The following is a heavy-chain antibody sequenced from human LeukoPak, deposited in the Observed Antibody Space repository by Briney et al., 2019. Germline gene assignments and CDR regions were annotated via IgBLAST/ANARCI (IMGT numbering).Heavy chain of an antibody. Sequence: EASVKVSCKASGYTFTSYGISWVRRAPGQGLEWMGWISAYNGNTNYAQKLQGRVTMTTDTSTSTAYMELRSLRSDDTAVYYCARGITSAMVPYYFDYWGQGTLVTVSS. V-gene: IGHV1-18*01. CDR3: ARGITSAMVPYYFDY. D-gene: IGHD5-18*01. CDR1: GYTFTSYG. J-gene: IGHJ4*02. CDR2: ISAYNGNT.